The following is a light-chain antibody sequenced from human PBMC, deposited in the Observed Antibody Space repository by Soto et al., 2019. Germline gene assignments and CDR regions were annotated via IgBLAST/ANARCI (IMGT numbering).Light chain of an antibody. CDR2: SNN. J-gene: IGLJ3*02. V-gene: IGLV1-44*01. CDR1: RFTLGSSS. Sequence: QSVLTQPPSASGTPGQRVTLSCSGSRFTLGSSSVNWYQQLPGTAPKLLMYSNNQRPSGVPDRFSGSKSGTSASLSISGLHSDDEADYYCAAWDVSLNGRWGFGGGTKRTVL. CDR3: AAWDVSLNGRWG.